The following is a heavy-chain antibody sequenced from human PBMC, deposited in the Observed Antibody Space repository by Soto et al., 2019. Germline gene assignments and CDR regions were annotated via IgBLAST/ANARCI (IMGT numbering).Heavy chain of an antibody. V-gene: IGHV4-34*01. CDR1: GGSFSGYY. D-gene: IGHD3-9*01. J-gene: IGHJ4*02. CDR3: ARGSLYDILTGYLFDY. CDR2: INHSGST. Sequence: PSETLSLTCAVYGGSFSGYYWSWIRQPPGKGLEWIGEINHSGSTNYNPSLKSRVTISVDTSKNQFSLKLSSVTAADTAVYYCARGSLYDILTGYLFDYWGQGTLVTVSS.